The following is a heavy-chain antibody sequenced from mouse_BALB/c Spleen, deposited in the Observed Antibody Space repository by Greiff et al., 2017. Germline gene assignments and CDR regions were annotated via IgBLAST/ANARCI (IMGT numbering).Heavy chain of an antibody. CDR3: ARRDGYYVYAMDY. CDR2: IDPSDSYT. CDR1: GYTFTSYW. V-gene: IGHV1-69*02. Sequence: QVHVKQPGAELVKPGASVKLSCKASGYTFTSYWMHWVKQRPGQGLEWIGEIDPSDSYTNYNQKFKGKATLTVDKSSSTAYMQLSSLTSEDSAVYYCARRDGYYVYAMDYWGQGTSVTVSS. J-gene: IGHJ4*01. D-gene: IGHD2-3*01.